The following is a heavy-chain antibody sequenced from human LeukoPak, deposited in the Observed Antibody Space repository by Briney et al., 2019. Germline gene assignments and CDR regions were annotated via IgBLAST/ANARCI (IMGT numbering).Heavy chain of an antibody. Sequence: SQTLSLTCTVSGGSISSGDYYWSWIRQPPGKGLEWIGYIDYSGSTYYNPSLKSRVTISVDTSKNQFSLKLSSVTAADTAVYYCARYPYGSGSPWWYFDFWGRGTLVTVSS. CDR2: IDYSGST. V-gene: IGHV4-30-4*01. CDR1: GGSISSGDYY. D-gene: IGHD3-10*01. J-gene: IGHJ2*01. CDR3: ARYPYGSGSPWWYFDF.